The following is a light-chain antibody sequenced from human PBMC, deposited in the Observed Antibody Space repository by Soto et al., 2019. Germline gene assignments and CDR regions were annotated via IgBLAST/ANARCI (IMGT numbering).Light chain of an antibody. V-gene: IGKV1-5*01. CDR3: QQYSSYPLT. J-gene: IGKJ4*01. CDR2: DAS. Sequence: DIPMNQSPSSLSVSVGDRVTITCRASETINTWLAWYQQKPGKAPKILIYDASKLERGVPSRLSGSGSGAEFTLTISSLQPDDLATYYCQQYSSYPLTFGGGTKVE. CDR1: ETINTW.